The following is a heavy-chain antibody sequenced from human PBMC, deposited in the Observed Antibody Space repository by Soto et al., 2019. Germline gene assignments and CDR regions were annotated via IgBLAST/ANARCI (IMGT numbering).Heavy chain of an antibody. CDR2: ISRRGDTT. CDR1: GVTVTTYA. D-gene: IGHD3-22*01. V-gene: IGHV3-23*01. Sequence: WGSLRLSCAASGVTVTTYAMSWVRQAPGKGLEWVSVISRRGDTTYYADSVKGRFTISRDNSKNTLYLQMNSLRAEDRAVYYCARIQAGCESSGYFSAFGIWGQGIMVTISS. CDR3: ARIQAGCESSGYFSAFGI. J-gene: IGHJ3*02.